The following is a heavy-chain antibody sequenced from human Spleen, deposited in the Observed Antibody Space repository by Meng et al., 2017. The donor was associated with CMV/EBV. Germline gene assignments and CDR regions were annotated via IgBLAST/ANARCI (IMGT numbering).Heavy chain of an antibody. CDR2: ISSSTSSI. V-gene: IGHV3-48*04. CDR3: ARQLVF. Sequence: GGSLRLSCAASGFTFSSYAMSWVRQAPGKGLEWVSYISSSTSSIYYADSVKGRFTISRDNAKNSLYLQMNSLRAGDTAVYYCARQLVFWGQGTLVTVSS. CDR1: GFTFSSYA. D-gene: IGHD6-6*01. J-gene: IGHJ4*02.